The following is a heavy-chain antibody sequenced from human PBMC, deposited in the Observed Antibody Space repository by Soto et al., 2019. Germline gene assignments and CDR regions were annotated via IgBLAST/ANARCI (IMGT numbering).Heavy chain of an antibody. J-gene: IGHJ5*02. Sequence: PGGPLRLSCAASGFTFTNYAMSWVRHAPGKWLEWVSAISGSGVSTYYADSVKGRFSISRDNSNNLLNLQMSSLRAEDTAVYYCAKSGSTTYPLKNWFDPWGQGP. CDR1: GFTFTNYA. CDR2: ISGSGVST. V-gene: IGHV3-23*01. D-gene: IGHD2-2*01. CDR3: AKSGSTTYPLKNWFDP.